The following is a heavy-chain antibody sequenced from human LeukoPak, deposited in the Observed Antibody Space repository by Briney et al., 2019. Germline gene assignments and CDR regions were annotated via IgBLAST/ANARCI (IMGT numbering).Heavy chain of an antibody. CDR3: AKRGSRSSTWYYFDF. J-gene: IGHJ4*02. Sequence: GGSLRLSCAASGFTFSSYAITWVRQAPGKGLEWVSSINSGGTTYFADSVKGRFTMSRDNSKNTAYLQMNSLRVEDTAAYYCAKRGSRSSTWYYFDFWGQGTLVTVSS. CDR2: INSGGTT. CDR1: GFTFSSYA. D-gene: IGHD6-13*01. V-gene: IGHV3-23*01.